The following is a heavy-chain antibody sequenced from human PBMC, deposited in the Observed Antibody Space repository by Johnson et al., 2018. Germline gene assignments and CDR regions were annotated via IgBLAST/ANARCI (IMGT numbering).Heavy chain of an antibody. D-gene: IGHD6-13*01. CDR2: ISSSSSYI. J-gene: IGHJ6*02. V-gene: IGHV3-21*01. CDR1: GFTFSSYS. CDR3: AREPREAAAGTSVYGMDV. Sequence: VQLVESGGGLVKPGGSLRLSCAASGFTFSSYSMNWVRQAPGKGLEWVSSISSSSSYIYYADSVKGRFTISRDNAKNSLYLQMNSLRAEDTAVYYCAREPREAAAGTSVYGMDVWGQGTTVTVSS.